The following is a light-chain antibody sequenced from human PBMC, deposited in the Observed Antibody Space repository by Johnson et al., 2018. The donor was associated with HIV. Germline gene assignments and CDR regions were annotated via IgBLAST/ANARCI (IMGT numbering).Light chain of an antibody. Sequence: QPVLTQPPSVSAAPGQKVTISCSGSSSNIGNNYVSWYQQLPGTAPKLLIYDNNKRPSGIPDRFSGSKSGTSATLCITGLQTGDEADYYCGTWDSSLSAGRYVFGTGTKVTVL. J-gene: IGLJ1*01. CDR3: GTWDSSLSAGRYV. V-gene: IGLV1-51*01. CDR1: SSNIGNNY. CDR2: DNN.